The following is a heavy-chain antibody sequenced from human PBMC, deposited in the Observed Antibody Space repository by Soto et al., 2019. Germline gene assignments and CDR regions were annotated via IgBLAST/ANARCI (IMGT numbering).Heavy chain of an antibody. V-gene: IGHV3-30*18. Sequence: GGSLRLSCAASGFTFSSYGMHWVRQAPGKGLEWVAVISYDGSNKYYADSVKGRFTISRDNSKNTLYLQMNSLRAEDTAVYYCAKGPYYGSGSDYYYMDVWGKGTTVTVSS. D-gene: IGHD3-10*01. CDR1: GFTFSSYG. J-gene: IGHJ6*03. CDR2: ISYDGSNK. CDR3: AKGPYYGSGSDYYYMDV.